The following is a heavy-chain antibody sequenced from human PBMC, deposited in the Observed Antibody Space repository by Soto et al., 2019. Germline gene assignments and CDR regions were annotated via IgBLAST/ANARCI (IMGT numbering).Heavy chain of an antibody. V-gene: IGHV1-18*01. Sequence: AAVKVSCKTSGYTFTSYGISWVRQAPGQGLEWMGWITANNVNTNYAQKFQGRVTMTTDTSTATAYMELRSLRSDDTAVYYCARDMGGYYFEPNDYWGQGTLVTVSS. CDR3: ARDMGGYYFEPNDY. CDR2: ITANNVNT. D-gene: IGHD3-22*01. J-gene: IGHJ4*02. CDR1: GYTFTSYG.